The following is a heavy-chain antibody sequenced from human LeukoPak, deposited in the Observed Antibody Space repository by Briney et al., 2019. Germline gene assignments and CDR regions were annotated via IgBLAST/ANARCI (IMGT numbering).Heavy chain of an antibody. CDR3: ARRGSAAAGGFDY. CDR2: ISSSSSYI. V-gene: IGHV3-21*01. Sequence: GGSLRLSCAASGFTFSSYSMNWVRQAPGKGLEWVSSISSSSSYIYYADSVKGRFTISRDNAKNSLYLQRNSLRAEDTAVYYCARRGSAAAGGFDYWGQGTLVTVSS. J-gene: IGHJ4*02. D-gene: IGHD6-13*01. CDR1: GFTFSSYS.